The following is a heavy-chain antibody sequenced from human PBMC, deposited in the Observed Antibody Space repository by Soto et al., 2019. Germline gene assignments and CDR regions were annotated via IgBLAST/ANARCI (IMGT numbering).Heavy chain of an antibody. CDR2: ISHLENT. D-gene: IGHD5-12*01. Sequence: SETLSLTCTVSGASISYGGFSWSWIRQSPGKGLEWIGYISHLENTYLHPSFKSRLTMSIDRTRNQFSLKLSSVTAADMAVYYCARGGGYDSFDYWGQGVLVTAPQ. CDR3: ARGGGYDSFDY. V-gene: IGHV4-30-2*06. J-gene: IGHJ4*02. CDR1: GASISYGGFS.